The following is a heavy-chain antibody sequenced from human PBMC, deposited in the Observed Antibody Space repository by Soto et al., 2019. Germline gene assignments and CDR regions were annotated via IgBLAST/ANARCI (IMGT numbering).Heavy chain of an antibody. Sequence: SEALCLTSPFSWWVLTIRGEYLSLVRPHPGKGLEWIGYISHSGITEYNPSLKSRLTLSIDTSKSQFSLEMNSVTAADTAVYYCARVSHDFYYGWFDPWGQGTPVPVSS. V-gene: IGHV4-31*03. CDR2: ISHSGIT. CDR1: WWVLTIRGEY. CDR3: ARVSHDFYYGWFDP. J-gene: IGHJ5*02. D-gene: IGHD1-26*01.